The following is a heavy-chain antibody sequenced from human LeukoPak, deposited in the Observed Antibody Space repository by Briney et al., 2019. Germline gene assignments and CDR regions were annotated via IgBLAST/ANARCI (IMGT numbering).Heavy chain of an antibody. J-gene: IGHJ4*02. CDR3: ARDERSGYYIY. Sequence: GESLRLSCAASGFTFSTRTMNWVRQAPGKGLEWVANLKEDGTVKQHADSVRGRFTISRDNAKNLVYLQMTSLKAEDSAVYYCARDERSGYYIYWGQGILVTVSS. D-gene: IGHD3-22*01. CDR2: LKEDGTVK. CDR1: GFTFSTRT. V-gene: IGHV3-7*01.